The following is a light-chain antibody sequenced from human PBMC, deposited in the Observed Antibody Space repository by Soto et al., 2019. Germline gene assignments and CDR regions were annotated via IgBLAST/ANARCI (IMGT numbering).Light chain of an antibody. CDR2: GTS. CDR3: QQYVSWT. CDR1: QTISRNY. J-gene: IGKJ1*01. Sequence: DIVLTQSPGTLSVSPGERATLSCRASQTISRNYLAWYQQKPGQPPSLLIYGTSSRATGIPDRFSGSGSGTDFTLTISRLEPEESAIYYCQQYVSWTFGQGTKVEIK. V-gene: IGKV3-20*01.